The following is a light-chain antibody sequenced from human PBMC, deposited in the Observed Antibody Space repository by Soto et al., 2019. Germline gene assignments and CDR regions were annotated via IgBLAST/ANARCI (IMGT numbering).Light chain of an antibody. V-gene: IGKV1-39*01. CDR1: QAINVY. CDR2: SAS. CDR3: NHSYGAPYS. J-gene: IGKJ2*03. Sequence: DIQMTQSPSSVSASIGDTVTITCRASQAINVYLNWYQQKTGEVPKLLIYSASTLPSGVPSRFTVSRSETDFTLTMRSLQPEYFATYYGNHSYGAPYSFGQGTKVDI.